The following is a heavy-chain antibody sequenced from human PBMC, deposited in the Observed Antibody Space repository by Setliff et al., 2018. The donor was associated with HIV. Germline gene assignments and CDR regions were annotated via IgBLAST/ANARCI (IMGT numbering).Heavy chain of an antibody. J-gene: IGHJ4*02. CDR1: GGSISNGDHY. CDR2: IYYTGDT. CDR3: ARGRLPTGMDV. Sequence: PSETLSLTCTVSGGSISNGDHYWAWIRQSPGKGLEWIGYIYYTGDTYYRSSLESRVTISVDTSNNQFSLRLSSVTAADTAVYYCARGRLPTGMDVWGQGILVTVSS. V-gene: IGHV4-30-4*08. D-gene: IGHD2-8*02.